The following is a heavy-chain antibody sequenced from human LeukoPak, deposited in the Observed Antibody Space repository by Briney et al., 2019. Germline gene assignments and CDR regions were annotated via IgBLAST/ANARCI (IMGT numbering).Heavy chain of an antibody. Sequence: GSLRLSCAASGFPFSSHGMSWVRQPPGKGLEWIGSIYYSGSTYYNPSLKSRVTISVDTSKNQFSLKLSSVTAADTAVYYCATLSGSSLNFDYWGQGTLVTVSS. V-gene: IGHV4-39*01. CDR2: IYYSGST. D-gene: IGHD1-26*01. CDR1: GFPFSSHG. CDR3: ATLSGSSLNFDY. J-gene: IGHJ4*02.